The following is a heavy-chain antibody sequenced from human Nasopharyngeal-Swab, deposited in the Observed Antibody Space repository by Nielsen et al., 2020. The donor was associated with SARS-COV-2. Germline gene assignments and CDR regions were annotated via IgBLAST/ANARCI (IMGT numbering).Heavy chain of an antibody. J-gene: IGHJ6*02. Sequence: SETLSLTFAVYDGPVSGYHWSWIRQPPGKGLEWIGEINHSGSTNYNPSLKSRVTISVDTSKNQFSLKLSSVTAADTAVYYCARDESWRYYYGMDVWGQGTTVTVSS. CDR2: INHSGST. D-gene: IGHD1-1*01. V-gene: IGHV4-34*01. CDR1: DGPVSGYH. CDR3: ARDESWRYYYGMDV.